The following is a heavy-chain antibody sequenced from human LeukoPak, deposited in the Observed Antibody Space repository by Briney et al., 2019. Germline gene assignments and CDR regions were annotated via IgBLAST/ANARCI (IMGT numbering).Heavy chain of an antibody. J-gene: IGHJ3*02. Sequence: ASVKVSCKASGYTFTSYAMHWVRQAPGQRLEWMGWINAGNGNTKYSQKFQGRVTITRDTSASTAYMELGSLRSEDTAVYYCASRRSGSRKNAFDIWGQGTMVTVSS. CDR3: ASRRSGSRKNAFDI. V-gene: IGHV1-3*01. CDR2: INAGNGNT. D-gene: IGHD1-26*01. CDR1: GYTFTSYA.